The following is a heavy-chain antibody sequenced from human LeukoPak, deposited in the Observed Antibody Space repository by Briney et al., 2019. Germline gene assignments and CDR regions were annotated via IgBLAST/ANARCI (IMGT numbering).Heavy chain of an antibody. Sequence: SETLSLTCSVSGGSISGYYWSWIRQPPGKGLEWIGYVYYSGSTNYNPSLKSRVTISVDTSKNQFSLKLNSVTAADTAVYFCARDQVGSAEIYRWFDPWGQGTLVTVSS. J-gene: IGHJ5*02. D-gene: IGHD2-2*01. CDR3: ARDQVGSAEIYRWFDP. CDR2: VYYSGST. V-gene: IGHV4-59*01. CDR1: GGSISGYY.